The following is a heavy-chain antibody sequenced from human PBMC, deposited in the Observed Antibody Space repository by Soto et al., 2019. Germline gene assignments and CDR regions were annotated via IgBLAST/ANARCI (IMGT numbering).Heavy chain of an antibody. CDR2: ISAYNNNA. CDR3: ARDWGCSGGSCYDAFDI. J-gene: IGHJ3*02. V-gene: IGHV1-18*01. CDR1: RYTFTTYG. D-gene: IGHD2-15*01. Sequence: QVQLVQSGAEVKKPGASVTVSCKASRYTFTTYGISWVRQAPGQGLEWMGGISAYNNNAKYAQKLQGRVTMTTDTSTSTAYMELRSLRSDDTAVYYCARDWGCSGGSCYDAFDIWGQGTMVTVSS.